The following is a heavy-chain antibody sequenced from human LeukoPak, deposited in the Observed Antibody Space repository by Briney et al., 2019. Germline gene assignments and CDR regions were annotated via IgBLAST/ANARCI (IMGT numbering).Heavy chain of an antibody. Sequence: GGSLRLSCAASGFTFSNHGMHWVRQAPGKGLQWVALIWYDGSNRYHAEYVEGRFTVSRDNSKNTLYLQMNTLRVEDTAVYFCARTVSIGTNYRVYGMDVWGQGTTVTVSS. CDR1: GFTFSNHG. D-gene: IGHD1-7*01. J-gene: IGHJ6*02. CDR2: IWYDGSNR. V-gene: IGHV3-33*01. CDR3: ARTVSIGTNYRVYGMDV.